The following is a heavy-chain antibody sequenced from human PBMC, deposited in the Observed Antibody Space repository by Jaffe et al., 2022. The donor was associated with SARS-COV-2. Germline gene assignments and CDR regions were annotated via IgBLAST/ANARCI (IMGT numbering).Heavy chain of an antibody. CDR1: GFTFDDYA. D-gene: IGHD5-18*01. CDR3: AKDMGSYGYFDY. V-gene: IGHV3-9*01. Sequence: EVQLVESGGGLVQPGRSLRLSCAASGFTFDDYAMHWVRQAPGKGLEWVSGISWNSGSIGYADSVKGRFTISRDNAKNSLYLQMNSLRAEDTALYYCAKDMGSYGYFDYWGQGTLVTVSS. J-gene: IGHJ4*02. CDR2: ISWNSGSI.